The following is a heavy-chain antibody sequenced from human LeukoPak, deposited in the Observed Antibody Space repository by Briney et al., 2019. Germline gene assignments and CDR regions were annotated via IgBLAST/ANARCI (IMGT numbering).Heavy chain of an antibody. CDR1: GFTFSNYA. J-gene: IGHJ4*02. CDR2: HSHSGSA. CDR3: ARYQTGTMFAV. D-gene: IGHD1/OR15-1a*01. V-gene: IGHV4-59*10. Sequence: GSLRLSCAASGFTFSNYAINWIRQPPGKGLEWIGTHSHSGSAYYNPSLRSRITMSLDTSENQLSLKLYSVTAADTAIYYCARYQTGTMFAVWGQGTLVTISS.